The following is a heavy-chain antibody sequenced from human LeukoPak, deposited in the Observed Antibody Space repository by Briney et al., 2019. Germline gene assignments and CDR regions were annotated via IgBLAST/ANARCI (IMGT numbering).Heavy chain of an antibody. Sequence: SSETLSLTCTVSGGSISISAYYGGCIRQPPGKGLELIGSISYRGNSYYNASLKSHVNISVETARNQFSLKLSSVTAADTAVYYCARRTTTVRGEYFDFWGQGTLVTVSS. D-gene: IGHD3-10*01. CDR1: GGSISISAYY. V-gene: IGHV4-39*01. J-gene: IGHJ4*02. CDR3: ARRTTTVRGEYFDF. CDR2: ISYRGNS.